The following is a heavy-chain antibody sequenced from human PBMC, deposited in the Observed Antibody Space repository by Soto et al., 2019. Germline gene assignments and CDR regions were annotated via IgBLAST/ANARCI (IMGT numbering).Heavy chain of an antibody. D-gene: IGHD4-17*01. CDR1: HYTFTSYD. Sequence: DEGKVSCKASHYTFTSYDISWVRQAPGQGLEWMGWISNYNGSTNYAQRLQGRVTMTTDISTSTAYMELRSLRSDDTAVYYCGRDLGYGDYRIDYWGQGTLVTVSS. J-gene: IGHJ4*02. CDR2: ISNYNGST. V-gene: IGHV1-18*01. CDR3: GRDLGYGDYRIDY.